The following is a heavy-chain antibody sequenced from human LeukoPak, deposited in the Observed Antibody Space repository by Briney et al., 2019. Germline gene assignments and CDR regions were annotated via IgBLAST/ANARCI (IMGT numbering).Heavy chain of an antibody. CDR2: IRSIGGAT. CDR1: GFTFSDYY. V-gene: IGHV3-11*01. CDR3: AGDWGCYYLRGDYFDI. Sequence: PGGSLRLSCAASGFTFSDYYMSWVRPAPGKGLEWVSCIRSIGGATYYADSVKGRLTMSRDNSKNTLYLQMNRLRAEDTDVSYCAGDWGCYYLRGDYFDIWGQGTLVTVSS. D-gene: IGHD3-3*01. J-gene: IGHJ3*02.